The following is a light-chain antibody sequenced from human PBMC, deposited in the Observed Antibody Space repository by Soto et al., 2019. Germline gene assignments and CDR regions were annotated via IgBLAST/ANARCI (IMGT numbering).Light chain of an antibody. Sequence: EIVLTQSPGTLSLSPGERATLSCRASQSIINRYLAWYQQKPGQAPRLLIYGASTRATGIPARFSGSGSGTEFTLTISSLQSEDFAVYYCQQYGTSPWTFGQGTKVDIK. V-gene: IGKV3-20*01. CDR2: GAS. CDR1: QSIINRY. CDR3: QQYGTSPWT. J-gene: IGKJ1*01.